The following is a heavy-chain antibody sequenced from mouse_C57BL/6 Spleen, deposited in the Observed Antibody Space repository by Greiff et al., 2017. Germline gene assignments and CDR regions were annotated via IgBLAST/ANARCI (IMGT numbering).Heavy chain of an antibody. Sequence: QVQLQQSGPGLVAPSQSLSITCTVSGFSLTSYAISWVRQPPGKGLEWLGVIWTGGGTNYNSALKSRLSISKDNSKSQVFLKMNSLQTDDTARYYCARRSSSGLGYFDCWGQGTTLPVSS. V-gene: IGHV2-9-1*01. J-gene: IGHJ2*01. D-gene: IGHD3-2*02. CDR2: IWTGGGT. CDR1: GFSLTSYA. CDR3: ARRSSSGLGYFDC.